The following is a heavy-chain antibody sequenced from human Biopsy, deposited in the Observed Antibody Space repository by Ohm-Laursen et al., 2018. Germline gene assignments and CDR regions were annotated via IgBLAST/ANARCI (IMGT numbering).Heavy chain of an antibody. V-gene: IGHV4-59*01. CDR2: FYYSGST. CDR3: ARARIKTSGVLIPETYYFDS. J-gene: IGHJ4*02. CDR1: GDSISIYY. D-gene: IGHD3-3*01. Sequence: GTLSLTCYVSGDSISIYYWSWIRQPPGKGLEWIGNFYYSGSTNYNPSLKSRITMSLDRSKSQVSLRMNSVTAADTAVYYCARARIKTSGVLIPETYYFDSWGQGTLVTVSS.